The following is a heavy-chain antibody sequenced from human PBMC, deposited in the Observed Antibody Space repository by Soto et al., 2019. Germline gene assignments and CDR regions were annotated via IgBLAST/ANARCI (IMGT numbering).Heavy chain of an antibody. CDR1: GVSCSSYG. D-gene: IGHD3-22*01. CDR2: IWYDGSNK. V-gene: IGHV3-33*01. Sequence: GGSLRLSCGAGGVSCSSYGMYWVHQAPGKGLEWVAVIWYDGSNKYYADSAKGRFTISRDNSKNTLYLQMNSLRAEDTAVYYCARDLYYYDSSGSPLFDIWGQGTMVTVSS. J-gene: IGHJ3*02. CDR3: ARDLYYYDSSGSPLFDI.